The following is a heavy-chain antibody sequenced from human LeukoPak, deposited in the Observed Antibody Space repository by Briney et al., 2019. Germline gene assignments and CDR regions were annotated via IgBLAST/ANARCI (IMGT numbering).Heavy chain of an antibody. J-gene: IGHJ6*03. CDR1: GGSISSYY. D-gene: IGHD2-2*02. V-gene: IGHV4-59*01. Sequence: SETLSLTCTVSGGSISSYYWSWIRQPPGKGLEWIGYIYYSGSTNYNPSLKSRVTISVDTSKNQFSLKLSSVTAADTAVYYCARTGYCSSTSCYTASRPYYYYYMDVWGKGTTVTVSS. CDR2: IYYSGST. CDR3: ARTGYCSSTSCYTASRPYYYYYMDV.